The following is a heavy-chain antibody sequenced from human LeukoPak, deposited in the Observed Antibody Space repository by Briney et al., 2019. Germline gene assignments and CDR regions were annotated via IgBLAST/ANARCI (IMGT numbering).Heavy chain of an antibody. D-gene: IGHD6-13*01. CDR2: IYYDGSI. J-gene: IGHJ5*02. Sequence: SDTLSLTCAVSGYSIRSSNRWGWIRQPPGKGLEWIGYIYYDGSIFYNPSLRSRVTMSVDTSKNQFSLRLNSVTAVDTAVYYCASKPDSRNWFDPWGQGTLVIVSS. V-gene: IGHV4-28*05. CDR1: GYSIRSSNR. CDR3: ASKPDSRNWFDP.